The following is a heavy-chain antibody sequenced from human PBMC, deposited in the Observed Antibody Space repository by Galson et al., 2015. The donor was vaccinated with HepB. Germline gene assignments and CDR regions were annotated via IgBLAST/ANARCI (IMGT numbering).Heavy chain of an antibody. CDR3: ARGLGNDYGDAVDI. CDR2: INHSGST. CDR1: GGSFSGYY. D-gene: IGHD4-17*01. V-gene: IGHV4-34*01. J-gene: IGHJ3*02. Sequence: ETLSLTCAVYGGSFSGYYWSWIRQPPGKGLEWIGEINHSGSTNYNPSLKSRVTISVDTSKNQFSLKLSSVTAADTAVYYCARGLGNDYGDAVDIWGQGTMVTVSS.